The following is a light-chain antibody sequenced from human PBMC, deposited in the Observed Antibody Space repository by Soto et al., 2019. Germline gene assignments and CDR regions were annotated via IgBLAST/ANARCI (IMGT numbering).Light chain of an antibody. V-gene: IGKV3-11*01. CDR1: QSVSNY. CDR3: QQHGSSRRT. Sequence: TQSPSNMSLSLGERASITCRASQSVSNYLAWYQQRPGQAPRLLIYDTSKRATGIPPRFSGSGSGTDFTLTISSLQPEDFAVYYCQQHGSSRRTFGQGTKVDIK. J-gene: IGKJ1*01. CDR2: DTS.